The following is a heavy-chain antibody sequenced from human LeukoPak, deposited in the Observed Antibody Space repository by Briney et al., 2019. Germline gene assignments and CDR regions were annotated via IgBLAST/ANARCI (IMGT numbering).Heavy chain of an antibody. CDR1: GFSFGSHG. D-gene: IGHD3-10*01. V-gene: IGHV3-33*01. J-gene: IGHJ4*02. CDR3: ARGPALGVRGAHLDY. CDR2: IWYDGNTK. Sequence: GGSLRLSCTASGFSFGSHGMHWVRQTPGKGLDWVAVIWYDGNTKYYADSVKGRFTISRDNPKNTPFLEMNTLRVEDTAVYRCARGPALGVRGAHLDYWGQGILVAVSS.